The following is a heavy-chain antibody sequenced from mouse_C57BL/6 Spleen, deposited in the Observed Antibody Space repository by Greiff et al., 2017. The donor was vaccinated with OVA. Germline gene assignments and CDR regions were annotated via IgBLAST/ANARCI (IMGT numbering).Heavy chain of an antibody. V-gene: IGHV5-4*01. CDR1: GFTFSSYA. D-gene: IGHD4-1*01. J-gene: IGHJ2*01. Sequence: EVQVVESGGGLVKPGGSLKLSCAASGFTFSSYAMSWVRQTPEKRLEWVATISDGGSYTYYPDNVKGRFTISRDNAKNNLYLQMSHLKSEDTAMYYCARVANWDYFDYWGQGTTLTVSS. CDR3: ARVANWDYFDY. CDR2: ISDGGSYT.